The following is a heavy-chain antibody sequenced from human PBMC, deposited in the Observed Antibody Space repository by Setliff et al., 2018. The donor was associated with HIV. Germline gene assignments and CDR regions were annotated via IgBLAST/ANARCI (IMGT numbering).Heavy chain of an antibody. J-gene: IGHJ4*02. CDR3: ASMEATRPPRGLDY. CDR2: VYYSGNT. V-gene: IGHV4-39*01. D-gene: IGHD6-6*01. Sequence: SETLSLTCSVSSGSISGSNYYWGWLRQPPGKGLEWLGVVYYSGNTYYNPSLTGRVTISVDTSNNQFSLRLTSVTAEDTAIYYCASMEATRPPRGLDYWGPGTLVTVSS. CDR1: SGSISGSNYY.